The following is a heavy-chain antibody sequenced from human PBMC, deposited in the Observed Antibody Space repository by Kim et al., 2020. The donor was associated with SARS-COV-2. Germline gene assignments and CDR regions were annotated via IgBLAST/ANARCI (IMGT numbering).Heavy chain of an antibody. CDR2: IIPIFGTA. CDR1: GGTFSSYA. Sequence: SVKVSCKASGGTFSSYAISWVRQAPGQGLEWMGGIIPIFGTANYAQKFQGRVTITADESTSTAYMELSSLRSEDTAVYYCARFTGAAVAGRIPYYYYGMDVWGQGTTVTVSS. V-gene: IGHV1-69*13. CDR3: ARFTGAAVAGRIPYYYYGMDV. D-gene: IGHD6-19*01. J-gene: IGHJ6*02.